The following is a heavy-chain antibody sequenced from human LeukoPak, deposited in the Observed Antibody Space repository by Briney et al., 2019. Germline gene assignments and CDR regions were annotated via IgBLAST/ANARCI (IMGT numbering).Heavy chain of an antibody. Sequence: GGSLRLSCAASGFTFSSYAMSWVRQAPGKGLEWVSAISDSGGSTYYADAVKGRFAISRDNSKNTLYLQMNSLRAEDTAVYYCAKDAGSYYGWFDPWGQGTLVTVSS. J-gene: IGHJ5*02. CDR1: GFTFSSYA. V-gene: IGHV3-23*01. CDR3: AKDAGSYYGWFDP. D-gene: IGHD1-26*01. CDR2: ISDSGGST.